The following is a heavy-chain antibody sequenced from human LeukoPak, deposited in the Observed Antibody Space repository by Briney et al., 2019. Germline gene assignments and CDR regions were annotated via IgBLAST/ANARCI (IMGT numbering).Heavy chain of an antibody. Sequence: SETLSLTCAVYGGSFSGYYWSWIRQPPGKGLEWIGEINHSGSTNYNPSLKSRVTISVDTSKNQFSLKLSSVTAADTAVYYCARETTVTTGAAGRDAFDIWGQGTMVTVSS. CDR2: INHSGST. CDR1: GGSFSGYY. V-gene: IGHV4-34*01. D-gene: IGHD4-11*01. J-gene: IGHJ3*02. CDR3: ARETTVTTGAAGRDAFDI.